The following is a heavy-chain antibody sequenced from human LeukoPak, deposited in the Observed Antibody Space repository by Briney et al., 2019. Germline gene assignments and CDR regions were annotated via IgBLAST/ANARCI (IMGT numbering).Heavy chain of an antibody. CDR2: IKSKTDGGTT. Sequence: GGSLRLSCAASGFTFSNAWMSWVRQAPGKGLEGVGRIKSKTDGGTTDYAAPVKGRFTISRDDSKNTLYLQMNSLKTEDAAVYYCTTGPPRRITMIVVVITSYMDVWGKGTTVTVSS. CDR3: TTGPPRRITMIVVVITSYMDV. V-gene: IGHV3-15*01. CDR1: GFTFSNAW. D-gene: IGHD3-22*01. J-gene: IGHJ6*03.